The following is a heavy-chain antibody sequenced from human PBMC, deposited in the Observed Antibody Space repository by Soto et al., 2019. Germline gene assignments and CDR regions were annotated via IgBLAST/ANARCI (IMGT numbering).Heavy chain of an antibody. CDR3: ARAIGPTIFEY. CDR1: GFTFSSYD. J-gene: IGHJ4*02. CDR2: IGTAGDT. D-gene: IGHD3-22*01. V-gene: IGHV3-13*04. Sequence: GGSLRLSCSASGFTFSSYDMHWVRQGPGKGLEWVSAIGTAGDTNYAGSVKGRFTISRENAKNSLYLQMNSLRVGDTAIYFCARAIGPTIFEYCGQGTLVTVS.